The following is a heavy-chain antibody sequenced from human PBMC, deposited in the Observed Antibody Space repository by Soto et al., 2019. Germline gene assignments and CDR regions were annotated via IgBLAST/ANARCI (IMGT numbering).Heavy chain of an antibody. CDR3: ARGRGSGSYYPYYYYYYMDV. Sequence: SETLSLTCAVYGGSFSGYYWSWIRQPPGKGLEWIGEINHSGSTNYNPSLKSRVTISVDTFKNQFSLKLSSVTAADTAVYYCARGRGSGSYYPYYYYYYMDVWGKGTTVTVS. CDR2: INHSGST. J-gene: IGHJ6*03. CDR1: GGSFSGYY. D-gene: IGHD3-10*01. V-gene: IGHV4-34*01.